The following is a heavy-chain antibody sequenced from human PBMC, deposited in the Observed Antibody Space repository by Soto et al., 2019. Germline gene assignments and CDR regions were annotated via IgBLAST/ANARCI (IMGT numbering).Heavy chain of an antibody. D-gene: IGHD6-19*01. CDR3: ARELIAVAGIAGDWLDP. CDR1: GYTFTGYY. V-gene: IGHV1-2*02. Sequence: ASVKVSCKASGYTFTGYYMHWVRQAPGQGLEWMGWINPNSGGTNYAQKFQGRVTMTRDTSISTAYMELSRLRSDDTAVYYCARELIAVAGIAGDWLDPWGQGTLVTVYS. CDR2: INPNSGGT. J-gene: IGHJ5*02.